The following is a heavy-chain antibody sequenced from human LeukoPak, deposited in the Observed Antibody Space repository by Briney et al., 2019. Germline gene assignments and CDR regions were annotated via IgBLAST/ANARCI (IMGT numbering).Heavy chain of an antibody. CDR2: IYTSGST. Sequence: SETLSLTCTVSGGSISSGSYYWSWIRQPAGKGLEWIGRIYTSGSTNYNPSLKSRVTISVDTSKNQFSLKLSSVTAADTAVYYCARDYYGSGSHGYRGQGTLVTVSS. V-gene: IGHV4-61*02. CDR1: GGSISSGSYY. D-gene: IGHD3-10*01. CDR3: ARDYYGSGSHGY. J-gene: IGHJ4*02.